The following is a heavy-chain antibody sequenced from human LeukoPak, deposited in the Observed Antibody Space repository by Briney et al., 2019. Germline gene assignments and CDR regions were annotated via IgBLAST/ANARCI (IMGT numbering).Heavy chain of an antibody. J-gene: IGHJ6*03. CDR2: IIPIFGTA. CDR1: RGTFSSYA. V-gene: IGHV1-69*13. CDR3: ARGSPIAVADYYYYYMDV. D-gene: IGHD6-19*01. Sequence: SVKVSCKASRGTFSSYAISWVRQAPGQGLEWMGRIIPIFGTANYAQKFQGRVTITADESTSTAYMELSSLRSEDTAVYYCARGSPIAVADYYYYYMDVWGKGTTVTVSS.